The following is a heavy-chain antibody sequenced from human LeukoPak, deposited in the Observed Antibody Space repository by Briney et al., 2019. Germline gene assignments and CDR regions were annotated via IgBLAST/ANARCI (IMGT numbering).Heavy chain of an antibody. V-gene: IGHV3-23*01. D-gene: IGHD6-19*01. Sequence: GGSLRLSCAASGFTFSSYAMSWVRQAPGKGLEWVSAISGSGGSTYYADSVKGRFTISRDNSKNTLYLQMNSLRAEDTAVYYCAKDPPSGIAVAGSSIRPDYWGQGTLVTVSS. J-gene: IGHJ4*02. CDR3: AKDPPSGIAVAGSSIRPDY. CDR2: ISGSGGST. CDR1: GFTFSSYA.